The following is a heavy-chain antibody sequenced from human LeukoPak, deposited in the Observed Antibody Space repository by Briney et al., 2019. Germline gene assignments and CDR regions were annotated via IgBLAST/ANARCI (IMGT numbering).Heavy chain of an antibody. CDR1: GGPISSYY. CDR2: IYYTGST. CDR3: ARVGGTRYFDY. D-gene: IGHD1-26*01. V-gene: IGHV4-59*01. J-gene: IGHJ4*02. Sequence: SETLSLTCTVSGGPISSYYWSWIRQPPGKGLEWIGYIYYTGSTNHNPSLKSRVTISVDTSKNQFSLKLSSVTAADTAVYYCARVGGTRYFDYWGQGTLVTVSS.